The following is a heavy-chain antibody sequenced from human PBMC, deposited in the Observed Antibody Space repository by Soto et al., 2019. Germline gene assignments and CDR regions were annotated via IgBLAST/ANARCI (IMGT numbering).Heavy chain of an antibody. J-gene: IGHJ3*02. Sequence: PGGSLRLSCAASGFTFDDYTMHWVRQAPGKGLEWVSLISWDGGSTYYADSVKGRFTISRDNSKNSLYLQMNSLRTEDTALYYCASTRSSSRAGDAFDIWGQGTMVTVSS. V-gene: IGHV3-43*01. CDR1: GFTFDDYT. D-gene: IGHD6-13*01. CDR3: ASTRSSSRAGDAFDI. CDR2: ISWDGGST.